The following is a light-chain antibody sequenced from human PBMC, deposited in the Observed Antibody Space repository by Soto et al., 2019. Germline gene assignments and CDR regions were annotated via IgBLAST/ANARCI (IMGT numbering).Light chain of an antibody. CDR2: GAS. CDR3: QQYGSSYPWT. Sequence: EIVLTQSPVTLSLSPGERATLSCRASQSVSSNYLAWYQQKPGQAPRLLIYGASSSATGIPDRFSGSGSGTDFTLTIRRLEPEDFAVYYCQQYGSSYPWTFGQGTKVDIK. CDR1: QSVSSNY. J-gene: IGKJ1*01. V-gene: IGKV3-20*01.